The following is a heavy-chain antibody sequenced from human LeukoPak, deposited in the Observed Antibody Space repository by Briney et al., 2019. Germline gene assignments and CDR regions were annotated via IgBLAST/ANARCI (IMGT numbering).Heavy chain of an antibody. Sequence: SETLSLTCAVYGGSFSGYYWSWIRQPPGKGLEWIGEINHSGSTNYNPSLKSRVTISVDTSKNQFSLKLSSVTAADTAVYYCARGLNGTAMVNHYFDYWGQGTLVTVAS. D-gene: IGHD5-18*01. CDR2: INHSGST. V-gene: IGHV4-34*01. J-gene: IGHJ4*02. CDR1: GGSFSGYY. CDR3: ARGLNGTAMVNHYFDY.